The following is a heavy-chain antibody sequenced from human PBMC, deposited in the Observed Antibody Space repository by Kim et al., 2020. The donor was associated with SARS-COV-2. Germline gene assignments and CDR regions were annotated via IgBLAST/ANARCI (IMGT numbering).Heavy chain of an antibody. V-gene: IGHV4-34*01. CDR3: ARLVVRPPSYYYYYMDV. CDR2: INHSGST. CDR1: GGSFSGYY. J-gene: IGHJ6*03. Sequence: SETLSLTCAVYGGSFSGYYWSWIRQPPGKGLEWIGEINHSGSTNYNPSLKSRVTISVDTSKNQFSLKLSSVTAADTAVYYCARLVVRPPSYYYYYMDVWGKGTTVTVSS.